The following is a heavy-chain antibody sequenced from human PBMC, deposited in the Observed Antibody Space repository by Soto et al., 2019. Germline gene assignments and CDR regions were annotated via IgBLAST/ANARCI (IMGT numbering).Heavy chain of an antibody. V-gene: IGHV3-23*01. CDR1: GFTFSNYA. Sequence: EVQLLESGGGLVQPGGSLRLSCAAPGFTFSNYAMNWVRQAPGKGLEWVSVISGSGGSTYYADSVKGRFTISRDTSKNTLYLQRNSRRGEDTAVYYCARRSSGWYFDYWGQGTLVTVSS. D-gene: IGHD6-19*01. J-gene: IGHJ4*02. CDR3: ARRSSGWYFDY. CDR2: ISGSGGST.